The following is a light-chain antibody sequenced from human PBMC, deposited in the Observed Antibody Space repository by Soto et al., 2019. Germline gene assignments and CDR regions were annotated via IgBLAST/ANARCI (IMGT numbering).Light chain of an antibody. CDR1: SSNIGSNY. J-gene: IGLJ2*01. CDR3: ATWDDSLSGYVV. Sequence: QSVLSQPPSASGTPGQRVTISCSGSSSNIGSNYVYWYQQLPSTAPKLLISRDNRRPSGVPDRFSGSKSGTSASLAISGLRSDDEADYYCATWDDSLSGYVVFGGGTKLTVL. CDR2: RDN. V-gene: IGLV1-47*01.